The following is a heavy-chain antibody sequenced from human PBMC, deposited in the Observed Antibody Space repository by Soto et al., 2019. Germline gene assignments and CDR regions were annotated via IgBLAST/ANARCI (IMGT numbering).Heavy chain of an antibody. D-gene: IGHD3-22*01. CDR2: ISGSGGST. CDR1: GFTFSSYA. J-gene: IGHJ4*02. Sequence: PGGSLRLSCAASGFTFSSYAMSWVRQAPGKGLEWVSAISGSGGSTYYADSVKGRFTISRDNSKNTLYLQMNSLRAEDTAVYYCAKDLHYYDSSGYYYNSFDYWGQGTLVTVSS. V-gene: IGHV3-23*01. CDR3: AKDLHYYDSSGYYYNSFDY.